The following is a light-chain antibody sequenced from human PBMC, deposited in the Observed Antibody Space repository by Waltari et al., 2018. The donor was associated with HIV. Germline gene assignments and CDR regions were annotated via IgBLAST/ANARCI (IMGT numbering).Light chain of an antibody. CDR3: QEFYSNHLS. CDR1: LSVLYSSNNKYY. V-gene: IGKV4-1*01. Sequence: IVLTLSPGSLAVSMDERAPISCTPSLSVLYSSNNKYYLSGYQQKPGQPTKRLIYWADTRESGVPDRFSGSGSGTDFALTSSSLQAEDVAVYYCQEFYSNHLSFGPGTKVEIK. CDR2: WAD. J-gene: IGKJ3*01.